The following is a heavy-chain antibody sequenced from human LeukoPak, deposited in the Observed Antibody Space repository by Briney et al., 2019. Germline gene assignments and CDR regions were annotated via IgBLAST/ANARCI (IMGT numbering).Heavy chain of an antibody. CDR2: ISYGGSNN. V-gene: IGHV3-30-3*01. Sequence: PGGSLRLSCAASGFTFSSYAMHWVRQAPGKGLEWVAVISYGGSNNYYADSVKGRFTISRDNSKNTLYLQMNSLRAEDTAVYYCARGEDGYNYGELDGDYWGQGTLVTVSS. CDR3: ARGEDGYNYGELDGDY. D-gene: IGHD5-24*01. CDR1: GFTFSSYA. J-gene: IGHJ4*02.